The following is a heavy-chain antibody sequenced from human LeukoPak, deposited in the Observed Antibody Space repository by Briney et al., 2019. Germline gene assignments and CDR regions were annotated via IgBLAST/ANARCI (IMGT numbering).Heavy chain of an antibody. CDR1: GYTFTSYG. CDR3: ARGRRGRFLEWFPSLYDYYMDV. CDR2: ISAYNGNT. D-gene: IGHD3-3*01. J-gene: IGHJ6*03. V-gene: IGHV1-18*01. Sequence: ASAKVSCKASGYTFTSYGISWVRQAPGQGLEWMGWISAYNGNTNYAQKLQGRVTMTTDTSTSTAYMELSSLRSEDTAVYYCARGRRGRFLEWFPSLYDYYMDVWGKGTTVTVSS.